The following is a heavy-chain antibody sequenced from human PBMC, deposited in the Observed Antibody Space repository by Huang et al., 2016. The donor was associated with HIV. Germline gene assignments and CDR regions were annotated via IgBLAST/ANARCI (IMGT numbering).Heavy chain of an antibody. CDR1: DDSVSTGAYY. V-gene: IGHV4-61*08. J-gene: IGHJ4*02. CDR2: VYYYGNT. Sequence: QVQLQESGPGLVKLSETLSLTCSVSDDSVSTGAYYWSWIRQPPGKGLEWIGYVYYYGNTNYNPSLKSRVTISVDMTKNQFSLKLRSVTAADTAVYYCARGRGVIKVEYWGQGTLVTVSS. D-gene: IGHD3-10*01. CDR3: ARGRGVIKVEY.